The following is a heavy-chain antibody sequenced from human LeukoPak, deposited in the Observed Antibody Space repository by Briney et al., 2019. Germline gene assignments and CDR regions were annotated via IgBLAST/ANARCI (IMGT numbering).Heavy chain of an antibody. CDR2: IYYSGST. Sequence: SETLSLTCTVSGGSMNTYYGSRIRQPPGKGLEWIGYIYYSGSTKYNPSLERRISISVDTSKNQFSLRLSSVTAADRAVYYCARGPGSRYLDYWGQGILVTVSS. J-gene: IGHJ4*02. D-gene: IGHD3-10*01. CDR3: ARGPGSRYLDY. V-gene: IGHV4-59*01. CDR1: GGSMNTYY.